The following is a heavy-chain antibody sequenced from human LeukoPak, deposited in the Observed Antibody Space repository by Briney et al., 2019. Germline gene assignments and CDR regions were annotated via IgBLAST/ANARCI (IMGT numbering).Heavy chain of an antibody. V-gene: IGHV4-39*07. J-gene: IGHJ2*01. CDR2: IYYSGST. Sequence: SETLSLTCTVSGGSISSSSYYWGWIRQPPGKGLEWIGSIYYSGSTYYNPSLKSRVTISVDTSKNQFSLKLSSVTAADTAVHYCARDHNWYFDLWGRGTLVTVSS. CDR3: ARDHNWYFDL. CDR1: GGSISSSSYY.